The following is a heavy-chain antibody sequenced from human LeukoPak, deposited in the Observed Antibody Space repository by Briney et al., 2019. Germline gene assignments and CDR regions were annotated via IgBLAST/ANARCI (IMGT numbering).Heavy chain of an antibody. V-gene: IGHV3-30-3*01. CDR2: ISYDGSNK. CDR1: GFTFSSYA. CDR3: AREYPPTSGSYYD. D-gene: IGHD1-26*01. J-gene: IGHJ4*02. Sequence: GGSLRLSCAASGFTFSSYAMHWVRQAPGKGLEWVAVISYDGSNKYYADSVKGRFTISRDNSKNTLYLQMNSLRAEDTAVYYCAREYPPTSGSYYDWGQGTLVTVSS.